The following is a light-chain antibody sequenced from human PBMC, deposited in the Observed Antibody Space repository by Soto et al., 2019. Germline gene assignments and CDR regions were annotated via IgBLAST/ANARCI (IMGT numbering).Light chain of an antibody. V-gene: IGLV2-23*02. CDR2: EVT. CDR3: SSFRDTDTFYV. CDR1: SSDVGYYDY. J-gene: IGLJ1*01. Sequence: QSVLTQPPSASGFPGQSVTISCTGTSSDVGYYDYVSWYQQHPGKAPKLVIYEVTKRPSGISKRFSGSKSGSTASLTISGLQAEDEADYYCSSFRDTDTFYVFGTGTKLTVL.